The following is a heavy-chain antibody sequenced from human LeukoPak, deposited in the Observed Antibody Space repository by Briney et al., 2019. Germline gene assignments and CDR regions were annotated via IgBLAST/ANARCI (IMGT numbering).Heavy chain of an antibody. V-gene: IGHV3-23*01. CDR3: AKGDIRKHAFDI. CDR2: ISGSGGST. Sequence: GGSLRLSCAASGFTFSSYAMSWVRQAPGKGLEWVSTISGSGGSTYYADSVKGRFTISRDNSKNTLYLQMSSLRAEDTAVYYCAKGDIRKHAFDIWGQGTMVTVSS. D-gene: IGHD5-12*01. J-gene: IGHJ3*02. CDR1: GFTFSSYA.